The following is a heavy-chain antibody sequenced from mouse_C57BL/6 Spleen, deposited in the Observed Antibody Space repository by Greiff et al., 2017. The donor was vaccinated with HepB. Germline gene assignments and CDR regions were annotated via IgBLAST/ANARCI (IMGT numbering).Heavy chain of an antibody. CDR1: GYTFTSYG. D-gene: IGHD2-4*01. Sequence: QVQLQQSGAELARPGASVKLSCKASGYTFTSYGISWVKQRTGQGLEWIGEIYPRSGNTYYNEKFKGKATLTADKSSSTAYMELRSLTSEDSAVYFYARGRDYDYETYYFDYWGQGTTLTVSS. J-gene: IGHJ2*01. CDR3: ARGRDYDYETYYFDY. V-gene: IGHV1-81*01. CDR2: IYPRSGNT.